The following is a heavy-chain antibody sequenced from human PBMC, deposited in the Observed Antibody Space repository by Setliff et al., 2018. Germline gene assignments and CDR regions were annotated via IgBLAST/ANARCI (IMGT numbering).Heavy chain of an antibody. J-gene: IGHJ4*02. CDR3: AREGLGGVNIVGFLNS. Sequence: PSETLSHTCTVSGGSISNYWWSWIRQPAGKGLEWIGRVYSDGTIDYNSSLKSRVTMSADASKNQLSLTLTSVTAADTAVYYCAREGLGGVNIVGFLNSWGQGTLVTVSS. D-gene: IGHD2-15*01. V-gene: IGHV4-4*07. CDR1: GGSISNYW. CDR2: VYSDGTI.